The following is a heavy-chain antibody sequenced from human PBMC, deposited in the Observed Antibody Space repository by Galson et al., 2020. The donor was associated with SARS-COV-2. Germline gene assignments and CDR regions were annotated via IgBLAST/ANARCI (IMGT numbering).Heavy chain of an antibody. CDR3: ARGGSGWYMDY. D-gene: IGHD6-19*01. V-gene: IGHV4-34*01. CDR1: GGSFSGYS. Sequence: SQASETLSLTCAVYGGSFSGYSWSWIRQPPGKGLEWIGEINHSGSTNYNPSLKSRVTISVHMSKIQFSLKLSSVTAADTAVYYCARGGSGWYMDYWGQGTLVTVSS. CDR2: INHSGST. J-gene: IGHJ4*02.